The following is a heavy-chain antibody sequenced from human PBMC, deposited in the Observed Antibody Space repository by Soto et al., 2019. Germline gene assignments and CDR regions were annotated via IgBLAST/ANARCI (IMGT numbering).Heavy chain of an antibody. Sequence: QAQLVESGGDLVKPGGSLRLSCAASGFTFSEYYMSWIRQAPGKGLEWVSYINTNGRTTNYADSVKGRFTISRDNAKNTLYLQMNSLRDEDTAVYYCARGHYGLDVWGQGTTVTVSS. J-gene: IGHJ6*02. CDR3: ARGHYGLDV. V-gene: IGHV3-11*01. CDR1: GFTFSEYY. CDR2: INTNGRTT.